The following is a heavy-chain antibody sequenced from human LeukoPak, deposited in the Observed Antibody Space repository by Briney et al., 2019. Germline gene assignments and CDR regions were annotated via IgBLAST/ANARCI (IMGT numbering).Heavy chain of an antibody. D-gene: IGHD5-12*01. CDR1: GFTFSSYS. Sequence: GGSLRLSCAASGFTFSSYSMNWVRQAPGKGLEWVSSISSSSSYIYYADSVKGRFTISRDNAKNSLYLQMNSLRAEDTAVYYRAGNSGYAKNSAFDIWGQGTMVTVSS. CDR2: ISSSSSYI. J-gene: IGHJ3*02. V-gene: IGHV3-21*01. CDR3: AGNSGYAKNSAFDI.